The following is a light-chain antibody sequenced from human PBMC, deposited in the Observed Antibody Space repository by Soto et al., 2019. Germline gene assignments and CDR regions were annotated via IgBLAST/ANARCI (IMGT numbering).Light chain of an antibody. CDR3: SSYTPSSPRV. Sequence: QSALALPASVSGSPGQSIAISCTGSSSDVGIYNYVSWYQQHPGKVPKLIIYEVTNRPSGVSNRFSGFKSGNTASLTISGLQAEDEADYHGSSYTPSSPRVFGTGTTVTVL. J-gene: IGLJ1*01. V-gene: IGLV2-14*01. CDR1: SSDVGIYNY. CDR2: EVT.